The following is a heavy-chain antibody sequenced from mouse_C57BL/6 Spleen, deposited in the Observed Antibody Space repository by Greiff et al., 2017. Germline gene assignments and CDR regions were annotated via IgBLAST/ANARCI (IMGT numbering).Heavy chain of an antibody. CDR3: AKMGDGNSYAMDY. V-gene: IGHV2-5*01. CDR2: IWRGGST. D-gene: IGHD2-1*01. Sequence: QVQLQQSGPGLVQPSQSLSITCTVSGFSLTSYGVHWVRQSPGKGLEWLGVIWRGGSTDYNAAFMSRLSITKDNSKSQVFFKMNSLQADDTAIYXCAKMGDGNSYAMDYWGQGTSVTVSS. J-gene: IGHJ4*01. CDR1: GFSLTSYG.